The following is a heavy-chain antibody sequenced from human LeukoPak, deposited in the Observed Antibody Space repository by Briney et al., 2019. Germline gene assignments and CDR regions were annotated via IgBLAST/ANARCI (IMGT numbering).Heavy chain of an antibody. V-gene: IGHV1-69*13. CDR3: ARPYCSSTSCYGDGDYYYYYMDV. Sequence: SVKVSCKASGGTFSSYAISWVRQAPGQGLEWMGGIIPIFGTANYAQKFQGRVTITADESTSTAYMELSSLRSEDTAVYYCARPYCSSTSCYGDGDYYYYYMDVWGKGTTVTVSS. D-gene: IGHD2-2*01. CDR2: IIPIFGTA. J-gene: IGHJ6*03. CDR1: GGTFSSYA.